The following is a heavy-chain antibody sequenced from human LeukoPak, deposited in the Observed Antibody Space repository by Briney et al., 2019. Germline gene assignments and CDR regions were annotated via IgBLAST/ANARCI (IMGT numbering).Heavy chain of an antibody. CDR3: ARKERSSGWYMVDY. V-gene: IGHV3-11*01. J-gene: IGHJ4*02. CDR1: GFTFSDYY. CDR2: ISSSGSTI. D-gene: IGHD6-19*01. Sequence: GGSLRLSCAASGFTFSDYYMSWIRQAPGKGLEWVSYISSSGSTIYYADSVKGRFTISRDNAKNSLYLQMNSLRAEDTAVYYRARKERSSGWYMVDYWGQGTLVTVSS.